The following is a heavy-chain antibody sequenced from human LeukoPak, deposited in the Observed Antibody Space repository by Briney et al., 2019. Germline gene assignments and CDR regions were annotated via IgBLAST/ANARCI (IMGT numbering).Heavy chain of an antibody. D-gene: IGHD3-10*01. CDR3: AKAATSWSYHHN. Sequence: PGGSLRLSCAASGFTFSSYPMSWVRQAPGKGLHWVSATSGSGGSTYYADSVKGRFTISRDNSKNTQYLQMNSLRAEDTAVYYCAKAATSWSYHHNWGQGTLVTASS. J-gene: IGHJ4*02. CDR1: GFTFSSYP. V-gene: IGHV3-23*01. CDR2: TSGSGGST.